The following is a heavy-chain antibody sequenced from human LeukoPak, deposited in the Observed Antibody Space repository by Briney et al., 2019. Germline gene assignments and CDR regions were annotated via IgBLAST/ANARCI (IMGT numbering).Heavy chain of an antibody. Sequence: PGGSLRLSCAASGFTFSSYWMSWVRQAPGKGLEWVANIKQDGSEKYYVDSVKGRFTISRDNAKNSLYLQMNSLRAEDTAVYYCARVPSLDDFWSGYPSYNWFDPWGQGTLVTVSS. V-gene: IGHV3-7*01. CDR3: ARVPSLDDFWSGYPSYNWFDP. CDR2: IKQDGSEK. CDR1: GFTFSSYW. J-gene: IGHJ5*02. D-gene: IGHD3-3*01.